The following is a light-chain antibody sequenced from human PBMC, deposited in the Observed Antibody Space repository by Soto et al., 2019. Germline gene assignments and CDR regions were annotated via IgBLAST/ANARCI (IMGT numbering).Light chain of an antibody. V-gene: IGKV1-5*03. J-gene: IGKJ1*01. Sequence: DIQMTQSPSTLSASVGDRVTITCRASQSINNWLAWYQQKPGKAPKLLTYKASNLDIGVPSRFSGSGSGTEFTLTISSLQPDDFATYYCQQYDTYWPFGQGTRVEIK. CDR2: KAS. CDR3: QQYDTYWP. CDR1: QSINNW.